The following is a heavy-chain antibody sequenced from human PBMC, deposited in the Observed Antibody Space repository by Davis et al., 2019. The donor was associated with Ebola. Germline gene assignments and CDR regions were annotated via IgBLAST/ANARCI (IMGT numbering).Heavy chain of an antibody. V-gene: IGHV4-39*02. J-gene: IGHJ5*02. CDR1: GGSVRSNNYY. Sequence: PSETLSLTCTVSGGSVRSNNYYWAWIRQPPGKGLEWIGSAFYSGNSNYKNTYYNPSLKSRVTISVDTSKNQFSLTLGSVTAADTAVYYCAREEFGYCTDGRCYPFDTWGRGTLVTVSP. CDR2: AFYSGNSNYKNT. CDR3: AREEFGYCTDGRCYPFDT. D-gene: IGHD2-15*01.